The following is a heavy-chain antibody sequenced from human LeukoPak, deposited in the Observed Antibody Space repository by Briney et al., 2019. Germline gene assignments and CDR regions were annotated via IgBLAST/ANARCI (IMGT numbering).Heavy chain of an antibody. V-gene: IGHV1-2*02. CDR2: INPNSGGT. J-gene: IGHJ3*02. D-gene: IGHD3-16*01. Sequence: ASVKVSCKASGYTFTGYYMHWVRQAPGQGLEWMGWINPNSGGTNYAQKFQGRVTMTRDTSISTAYMELSRLRSDDTAVYCCARGGLYYVWDAFDIWGQGTMVTVSS. CDR1: GYTFTGYY. CDR3: ARGGLYYVWDAFDI.